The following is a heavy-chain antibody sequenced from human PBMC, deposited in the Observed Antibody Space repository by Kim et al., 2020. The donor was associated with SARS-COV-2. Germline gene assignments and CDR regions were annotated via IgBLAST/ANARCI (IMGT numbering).Heavy chain of an antibody. D-gene: IGHD1-26*01. Sequence: GSAQKFQGRVTMTRNTSISTAYMELSSLRSEDTAVYYCARVGSVGATTSWGQGTLVTVSS. V-gene: IGHV1-8*01. J-gene: IGHJ4*02. CDR3: ARVGSVGATTS.